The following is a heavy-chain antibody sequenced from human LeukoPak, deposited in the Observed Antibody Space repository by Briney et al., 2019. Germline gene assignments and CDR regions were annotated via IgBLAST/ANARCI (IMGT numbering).Heavy chain of an antibody. CDR1: GGTFSSYA. D-gene: IGHD4-17*01. V-gene: IGHV1-69*04. Sequence: SVTVSCQASGGTFSSYAIRWVRQAPGQELDGMGRIIPIFGIANYAQKFQGRVTVTADKSTSTAYMELSSLRSEDTAVYYCARDRDYGDYDYYYGMDVWGQGTSVTVSS. CDR3: ARDRDYGDYDYYYGMDV. CDR2: IIPIFGIA. J-gene: IGHJ6*02.